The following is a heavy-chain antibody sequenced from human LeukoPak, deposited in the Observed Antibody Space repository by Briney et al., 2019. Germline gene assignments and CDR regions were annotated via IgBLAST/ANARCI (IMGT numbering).Heavy chain of an antibody. CDR3: ARAPKTDSSSWYSGARYYYMDV. CDR2: IYTSGST. Sequence: SQTLSLTCTVSGNSISSGDNYWSWIRQPAGKGLEWIGRIYTSGSTNYNPSLKSRVTISVDTSKNQFSLKLSSVTAADTAVYYCARAPKTDSSSWYSGARYYYMDVWGKGTTVTISS. J-gene: IGHJ6*03. CDR1: GNSISSGDNY. V-gene: IGHV4-61*02. D-gene: IGHD6-13*01.